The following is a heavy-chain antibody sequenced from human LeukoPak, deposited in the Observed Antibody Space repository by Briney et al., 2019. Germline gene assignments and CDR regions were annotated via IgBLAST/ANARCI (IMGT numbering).Heavy chain of an antibody. J-gene: IGHJ4*02. V-gene: IGHV1-18*01. Sequence: ASVKVSCKASGYTFTSYGISWVRQAPGQGLEWMGWISAYNGNTNYAQKLQGRVTMTADTSTSTAYMELRSLRSDDTAVYYCARDSPTLRLWFGELSLDYWGQGTLVTVSS. CDR3: ARDSPTLRLWFGELSLDY. CDR2: ISAYNGNT. D-gene: IGHD3-10*01. CDR1: GYTFTSYG.